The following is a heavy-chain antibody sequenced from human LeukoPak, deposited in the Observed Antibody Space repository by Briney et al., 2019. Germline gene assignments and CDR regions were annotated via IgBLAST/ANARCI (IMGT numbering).Heavy chain of an antibody. V-gene: IGHV3-23*01. J-gene: IGHJ4*02. CDR3: AKVQRGYCSGGSCYSGGYFDY. D-gene: IGHD2-15*01. CDR1: GFTFSSYG. Sequence: WGTLRLSCAASGFTFSSYGMSWVRQVPGKGLEWVSVISGSGGSTYYADSVKGRFTISRDNSKNTLYLQMNSLRAEDTAVYYCAKVQRGYCSGGSCYSGGYFDYWGQGTLVTVSS. CDR2: ISGSGGST.